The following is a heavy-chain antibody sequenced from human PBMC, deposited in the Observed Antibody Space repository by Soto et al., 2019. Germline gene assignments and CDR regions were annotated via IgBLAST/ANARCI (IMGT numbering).Heavy chain of an antibody. J-gene: IGHJ4*02. CDR1: GFSFNTYE. V-gene: IGHV3-48*03. CDR2: ISSSGSTI. Sequence: EVQLVESGGGLVQPGGSLRLSCAASGFSFNTYEMNWVRQAPGKGLAWVSYISSSGSTIYYADSVKGRFTVSRDNGKNSLYLQMHSLRAEDTAVYYCAYGGSCDYWGQGTQVTGSS. D-gene: IGHD1-26*01. CDR3: AYGGSCDY.